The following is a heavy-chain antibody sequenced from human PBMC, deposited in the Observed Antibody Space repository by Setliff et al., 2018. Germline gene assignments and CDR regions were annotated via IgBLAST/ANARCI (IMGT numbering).Heavy chain of an antibody. CDR3: AGGQPLVRKYYYYMDV. CDR2: IIPMFGT. Sequence: ASVKVSCKASGGTFSSYVIGWVREAPGQGLEWMGGIIPMFGTNYAQRFQGRVTITADESTGTAYMELSSLGSEDTAVYYCAGGQPLVRKYYYYMDVWGKGTTVTVSS. V-gene: IGHV1-69*13. D-gene: IGHD3-10*01. CDR1: GGTFSSYV. J-gene: IGHJ6*03.